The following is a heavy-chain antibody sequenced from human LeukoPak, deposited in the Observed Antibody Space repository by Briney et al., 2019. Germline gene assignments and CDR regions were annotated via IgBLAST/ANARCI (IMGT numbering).Heavy chain of an antibody. D-gene: IGHD1-26*01. CDR1: GYTFTSYG. V-gene: IGHV1-18*01. CDR2: ISAYNGDT. J-gene: IGHJ5*02. CDR3: ARSAGGSRRFDP. Sequence: GASVKVSCKACGYTFTSYGVSWVRQAPGQGLEWMGWISAYNGDTSYAQKFQGRVTMTTDTSTSTAYMDLRSLRSDDTAMYYCARSAGGSRRFDPWGQGTLVTVSS.